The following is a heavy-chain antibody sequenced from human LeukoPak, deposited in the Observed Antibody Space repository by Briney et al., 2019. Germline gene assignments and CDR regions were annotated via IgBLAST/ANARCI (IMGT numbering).Heavy chain of an antibody. J-gene: IGHJ4*02. D-gene: IGHD6-13*01. CDR2: INPNSGGT. CDR3: ARGDGSSWTNFDF. Sequence: GASVKVSCKASGSTFTGSYMHWLRQAPGQGLEWMGWINPNSGGTKYALKFQGRVTMIRDTSINTAYMELSRLRSDDTAVYYCARGDGSSWTNFDFWGQGTLVTVSS. CDR1: GSTFTGSY. V-gene: IGHV1-2*02.